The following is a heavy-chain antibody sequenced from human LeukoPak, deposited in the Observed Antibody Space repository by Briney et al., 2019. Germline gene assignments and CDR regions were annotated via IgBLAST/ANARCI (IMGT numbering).Heavy chain of an antibody. CDR1: GVSISSYY. CDR3: ARSIGGSYYGHDAFDI. CDR2: IYTSGST. V-gene: IGHV4-4*07. D-gene: IGHD1-26*01. Sequence: SETLSLTCTVSGVSISSYYWSWIRQPAGKGLEWIGRIYTSGSTNYNPSLKSRVTMSVDTSKNQFSLKLSSVTAADTAVYYCARSIGGSYYGHDAFDIWGQGTMVTVSS. J-gene: IGHJ3*02.